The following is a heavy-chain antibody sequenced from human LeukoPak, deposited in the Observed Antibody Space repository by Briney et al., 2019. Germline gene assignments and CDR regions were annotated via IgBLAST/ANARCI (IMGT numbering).Heavy chain of an antibody. D-gene: IGHD1-26*01. V-gene: IGHV3-23*01. CDR2: ITGSGGST. J-gene: IGHJ4*02. Sequence: GGSLRLSCAASGFTFSSYAMTWVRQAPGKGLEWVSGITGSGGSTYYAESVKGRFTISRDNSKNTLYLQMNNLRAEDAALYYCASRPPSETYFGVFDYWGQGTLVTVSS. CDR1: GFTFSSYA. CDR3: ASRPPSETYFGVFDY.